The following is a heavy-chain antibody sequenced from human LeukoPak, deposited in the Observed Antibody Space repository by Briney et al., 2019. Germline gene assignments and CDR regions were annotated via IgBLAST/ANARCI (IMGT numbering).Heavy chain of an antibody. J-gene: IGHJ4*02. CDR3: AVVVVTAMHAY. V-gene: IGHV3-74*01. D-gene: IGHD2-21*02. CDR2: INSDGSSI. CDR1: GFTFRSYW. Sequence: GGSLRLSCAASGFTFRSYWMHWVRQAPGKGLVWVSRINSDGSSISYADSVKGRFTISRDNAKNTLYLQMNSLRAEDTAVYYCAVVVVTAMHAYWGQGTLVTVSS.